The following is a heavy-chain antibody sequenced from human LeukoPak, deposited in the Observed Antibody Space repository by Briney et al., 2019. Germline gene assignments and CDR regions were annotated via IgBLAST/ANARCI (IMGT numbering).Heavy chain of an antibody. CDR3: AGHHPRNTVDF. Sequence: PSETLSVTCTVSDGSISSYQWSWIRQPPGKGLEWIGYISYSGFTNYNPSLKSRVTISLDTSKNQFSLELTSVTAADTAVYYCAGHHPRNTVDFWGQGTLVTVSS. D-gene: IGHD2/OR15-2a*01. CDR1: DGSISSYQ. CDR2: ISYSGFT. J-gene: IGHJ4*02. V-gene: IGHV4-59*08.